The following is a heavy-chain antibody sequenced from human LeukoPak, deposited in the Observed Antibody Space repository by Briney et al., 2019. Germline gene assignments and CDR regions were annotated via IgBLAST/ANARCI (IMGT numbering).Heavy chain of an antibody. J-gene: IGHJ4*02. V-gene: IGHV4-4*07. CDR3: ARTPIYYFDNSGYYN. CDR1: GLSINNYY. CDR2: IYSSGST. D-gene: IGHD3-22*01. Sequence: PSETLSLICTVSGLSINNYYWSWIRQPAGKGLEWIGLIYSSGSTSYNPSLKSRVPMSVDTSKKQFSLRLSSVTAADTAVYYCARTPIYYFDNSGYYNWGQGTLVTVSS.